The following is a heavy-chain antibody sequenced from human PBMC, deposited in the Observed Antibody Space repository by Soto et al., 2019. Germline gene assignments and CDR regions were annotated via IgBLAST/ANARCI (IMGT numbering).Heavy chain of an antibody. CDR1: GYTFTGYH. V-gene: IGHV1-2*02. Sequence: GGSVKVCCKASGYTFTGYHMHLVRQAPGQGLEWVGWINPTSGGTNYAQKFQGRVTMTRDTSISTAYMEVSRLRSDDTAVYYCARDRRLYDSGSYDIANDAFDVWGQGTMVTVS. CDR2: INPTSGGT. J-gene: IGHJ3*01. D-gene: IGHD3-22*01. CDR3: ARDRRLYDSGSYDIANDAFDV.